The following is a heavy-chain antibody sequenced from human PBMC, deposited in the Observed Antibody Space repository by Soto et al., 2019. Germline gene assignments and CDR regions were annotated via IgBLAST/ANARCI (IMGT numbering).Heavy chain of an antibody. J-gene: IGHJ5*02. V-gene: IGHV1-69*01. CDR2: IIPIVETP. Sequence: QVQLVQSGAEVQKPGSSMKVSCKASGGTFNSYDINWVRQAPGQGLEWMGGIIPIVETPKYAQKFQDRVTITADESTNTVYMELSSLRSEDTAMYYCARLSRPNYYDTSGFFKDNWFDPWGQGTLVTVSS. CDR1: GGTFNSYD. CDR3: ARLSRPNYYDTSGFFKDNWFDP. D-gene: IGHD3-22*01.